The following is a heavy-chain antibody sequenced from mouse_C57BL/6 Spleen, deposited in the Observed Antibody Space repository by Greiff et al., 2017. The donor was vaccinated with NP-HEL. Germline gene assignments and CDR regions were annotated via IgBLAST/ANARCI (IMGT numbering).Heavy chain of an antibody. J-gene: IGHJ2*01. D-gene: IGHD2-5*01. CDR1: GYTFTSYW. V-gene: IGHV1-69*01. CDR2: IDPSDSYT. CDR3: ARRGYYSNYAYYFDY. Sequence: VQLQQPGAELVMPGASVKLSCKASGYTFTSYWMHWVKQRPGQGLEWIGEIDPSDSYTNYNQKFKGKSTLTVDKSSSTAYMQLSSLTSEDSAVYYCARRGYYSNYAYYFDYWGQGTTLTVSS.